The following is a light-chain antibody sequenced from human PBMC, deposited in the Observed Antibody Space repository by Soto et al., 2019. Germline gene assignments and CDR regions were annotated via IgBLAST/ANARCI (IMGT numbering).Light chain of an antibody. CDR3: QQYNSL. CDR2: DAS. J-gene: IGKJ1*01. CDR1: ESIGNL. V-gene: IGKV1-5*01. Sequence: DIQMTQSPSTLSASVGDRVTITCRASESIGNLLAWYQQKPGKAPKLLIYDASSLESGVPSRFSGSRSGTEFTLTIISLQPDDFATYYCQQYNSLFGQGTKVEIK.